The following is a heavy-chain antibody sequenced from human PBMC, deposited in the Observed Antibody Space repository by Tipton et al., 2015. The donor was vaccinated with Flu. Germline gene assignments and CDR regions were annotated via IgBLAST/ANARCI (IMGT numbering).Heavy chain of an antibody. D-gene: IGHD1-26*01. CDR1: GGSINNRNYY. CDR2: MSYSGTT. J-gene: IGHJ6*02. Sequence: TLSLTCTVSGGSINNRNYYWAWIRQPPGKGLEWIGSMSYSGTTFYNQSLKSRVTMDVDTSRRQFSLKLTSVAAADTAIYYCARHGSVAVELTSDNPNYYGYGMDVWGQGTTVTVSS. V-gene: IGHV4-39*01. CDR3: ARHGSVAVELTSDNPNYYGYGMDV.